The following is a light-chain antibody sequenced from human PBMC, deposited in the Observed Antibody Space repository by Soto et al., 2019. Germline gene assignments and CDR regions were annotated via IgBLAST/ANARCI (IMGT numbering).Light chain of an antibody. V-gene: IGKV3-11*01. CDR2: QTS. J-gene: IGKJ1*01. CDR3: HQRQSWPRT. CDR1: QYINTR. Sequence: EIVLTQSPGILSLSPGEGATLSCRASQYINTRLAWYQHRPGQAPRLLIYQTSLRAAGFPARFSASGSGTDFTLTISDVQPEDFALYYCHQRQSWPRTFGQGTKVDIK.